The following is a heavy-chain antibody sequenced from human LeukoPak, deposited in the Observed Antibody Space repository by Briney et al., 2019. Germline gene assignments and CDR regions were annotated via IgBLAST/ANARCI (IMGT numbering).Heavy chain of an antibody. CDR3: AKGEGYYYYGMDV. CDR2: ISHDGSSK. CDR1: GFSFSTYG. V-gene: IGHV3-30*18. Sequence: GRSLRLSCAASGFSFSTYGMHWVRQAPGKGLEWVAVISHDGSSKYYADSVKGRFTISRDNSKNTVYLQMNSLRAEDTAVYYCAKGEGYYYYGMDVWGQGTTVTVSS. J-gene: IGHJ6*02.